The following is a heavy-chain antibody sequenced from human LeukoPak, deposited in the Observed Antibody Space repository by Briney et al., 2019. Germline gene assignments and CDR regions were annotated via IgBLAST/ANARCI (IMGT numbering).Heavy chain of an antibody. CDR3: ARGARGAYFDI. CDR2: IYGADTI. V-gene: IGHV3-66*01. D-gene: IGHD4/OR15-4a*01. Sequence: GGSLRLSCAASGFTLRGSYMSWVRQVPGKGLEWVSCIYGADTIYYADFVKDRFSISRDSNSNILYLQMNSLRAEDTAVYYCARGARGAYFDIWGQGTLVTVSS. J-gene: IGHJ4*02. CDR1: GFTLRGSY.